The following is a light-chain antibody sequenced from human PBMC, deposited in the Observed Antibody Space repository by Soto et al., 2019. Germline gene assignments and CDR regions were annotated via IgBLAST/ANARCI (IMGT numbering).Light chain of an antibody. CDR1: QSVSSY. CDR3: QQRSDRPPT. V-gene: IGKV3-11*01. Sequence: EIVLTQCPATLSLSPGERATLSCRASQSVSSYLVWYQQKPGQAPRLLMYDASNRVTGIPARFSGSGSGTDFTLTISSLEPEDFAVYYCQQRSDRPPTFGQGTKVDIK. J-gene: IGKJ1*01. CDR2: DAS.